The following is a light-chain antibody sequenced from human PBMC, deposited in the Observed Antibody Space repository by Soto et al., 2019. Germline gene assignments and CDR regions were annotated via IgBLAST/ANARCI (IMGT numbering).Light chain of an antibody. J-gene: IGKJ1*01. Sequence: EIVLTQSPGTLYLSPGERATLSCRASHSVSSSYLAWYQQKPGQAPRLLIYGASSRATGIPDRFSGSGSGPDFTLTISRLEPEDFAVYYCQQYGSSWTFGQGTKVDI. V-gene: IGKV3-20*01. CDR3: QQYGSSWT. CDR1: HSVSSSY. CDR2: GAS.